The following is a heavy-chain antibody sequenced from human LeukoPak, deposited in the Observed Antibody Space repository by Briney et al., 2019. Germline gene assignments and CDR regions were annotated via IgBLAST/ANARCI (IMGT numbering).Heavy chain of an antibody. CDR3: ARGVLLWFGELNYFDY. CDR1: GYTFTGYY. D-gene: IGHD3-10*01. V-gene: IGHV1-2*02. CDR2: INPNSGGT. J-gene: IGHJ4*02. Sequence: ASVKVSCKASGYTFTGYYMHWVRQAPGQGLEWMGWINPNSGGTNYARKFQGRATMTRDTSISTAYMELSRLRSDDTAVYYCARGVLLWFGELNYFDYWGQGTLVTVSA.